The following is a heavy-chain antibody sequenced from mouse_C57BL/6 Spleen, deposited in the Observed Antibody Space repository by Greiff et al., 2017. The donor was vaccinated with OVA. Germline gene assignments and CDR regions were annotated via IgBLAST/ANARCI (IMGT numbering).Heavy chain of an antibody. CDR1: GYSITSGYY. Sequence: DVQLVESGPGLVKPSQSLSLTCSVTGYSITSGYYWNWIRQFPGNKLEWMGYISYDGSNNYNPSLKNRIPITRDTSKNQFFLKLNSVTTEDTATYYCAREGIYYDYGGAMDYWGQGTSVTVSS. D-gene: IGHD2-4*01. V-gene: IGHV3-6*01. CDR3: AREGIYYDYGGAMDY. CDR2: ISYDGSN. J-gene: IGHJ4*01.